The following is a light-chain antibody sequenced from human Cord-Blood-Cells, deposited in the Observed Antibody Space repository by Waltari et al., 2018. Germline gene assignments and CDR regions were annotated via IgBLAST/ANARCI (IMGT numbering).Light chain of an antibody. CDR1: SSDVGGYHL. J-gene: IGLJ3*02. V-gene: IGLV2-23*03. CDR3: CSYAGSSTFV. CDR2: EGS. Sequence: QSALTQPASVSGSPGQSITISCTGTSSDVGGYHLVSWYQQHPGKAPKLMIYEGSKRPSGVSNRFSGSKSGNTASLTISGLQAEDEADYYCCSYAGSSTFVFGGGTKLTVL.